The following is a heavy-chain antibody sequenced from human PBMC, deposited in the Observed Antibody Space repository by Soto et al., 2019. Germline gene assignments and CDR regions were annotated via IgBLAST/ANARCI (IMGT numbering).Heavy chain of an antibody. CDR2: ISAYNGNT. D-gene: IGHD3-3*01. J-gene: IGHJ6*03. V-gene: IGHV1-18*01. CDR3: ARDLSEGLSSGDFGVVTNYYYYYYMDV. Sequence: RVGASVKVSCKASGYTFTSYGISWVRQAPGQGLEWMGWISAYNGNTNYAQKLQGRVTMTTDTSTSTAYMELSSLRSEDTAVYYCARDLSEGLSSGDFGVVTNYYYYYYMDVWGKGTTVTVSS. CDR1: GYTFTSYG.